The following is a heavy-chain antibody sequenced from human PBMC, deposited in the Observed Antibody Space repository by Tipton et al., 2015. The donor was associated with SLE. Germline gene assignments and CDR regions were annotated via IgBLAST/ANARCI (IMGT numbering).Heavy chain of an antibody. Sequence: LRLSCTVSGGSISSSSYYWGWIRQPPGKGLEWIGSIYYSGSTYYNPSLKSRVTISVDTSKNQFSLKLSSVTAADTAVYYCAQEREGYWGQGTLVTVSS. V-gene: IGHV4-39*07. CDR2: IYYSGST. D-gene: IGHD1-1*01. J-gene: IGHJ4*02. CDR3: AQEREGY. CDR1: GGSISSSSYY.